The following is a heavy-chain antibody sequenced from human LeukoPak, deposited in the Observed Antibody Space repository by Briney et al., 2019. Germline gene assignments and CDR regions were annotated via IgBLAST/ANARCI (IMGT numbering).Heavy chain of an antibody. CDR3: AREGPPMIVAFDY. D-gene: IGHD3-22*01. J-gene: IGHJ4*02. Sequence: GGSLRLSCAASGFTFISYSMNWVRQAPGKGLEWVAVISYDGSNKYYADSVKGRFTISRDNSKNTLYLQMNSLRAEDTAVYYCAREGPPMIVAFDYWGQGTLVTVSS. V-gene: IGHV3-30*03. CDR2: ISYDGSNK. CDR1: GFTFISYS.